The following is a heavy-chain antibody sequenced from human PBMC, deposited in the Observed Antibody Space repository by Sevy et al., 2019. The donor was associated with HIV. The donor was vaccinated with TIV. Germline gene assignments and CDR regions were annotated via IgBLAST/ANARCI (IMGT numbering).Heavy chain of an antibody. D-gene: IGHD3-22*01. CDR2: IKRKTDGGTT. CDR1: GFTFSNAW. J-gene: IGHJ4*02. CDR3: TTVGYYDSSGYLAFSGYFDY. Sequence: GGSLRLSCAASGFTFSNAWMSWVRQAPGKGLEWVGRIKRKTDGGTTDYAAPVKGRFTISRDDSKNTLYLQMNSLKTEDTAVYYCTTVGYYDSSGYLAFSGYFDYWGQGTLVTVSS. V-gene: IGHV3-15*01.